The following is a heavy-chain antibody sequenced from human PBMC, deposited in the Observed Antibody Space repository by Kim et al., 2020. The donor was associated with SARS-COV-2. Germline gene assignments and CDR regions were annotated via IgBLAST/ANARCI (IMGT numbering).Heavy chain of an antibody. CDR2: INHSGST. CDR3: ARGAVATISYDPNYYYYCGMDV. J-gene: IGHJ6*02. D-gene: IGHD5-12*01. Sequence: SETLSLTCAVYGGSFSGYYWSWIRQPPGKGLEWIGEINHSGSTNYNPSLKSRVTISVDTSKNQFSLKLSSVTAADTAVYYCARGAVATISYDPNYYYYCGMDVWGQGTTVTVSS. CDR1: GGSFSGYY. V-gene: IGHV4-34*01.